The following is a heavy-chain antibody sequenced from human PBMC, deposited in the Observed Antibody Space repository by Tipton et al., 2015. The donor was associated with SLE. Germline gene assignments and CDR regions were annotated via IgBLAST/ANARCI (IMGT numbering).Heavy chain of an antibody. Sequence: TLSLTCAVSGASFSGYYWSWIRQPPGKGLEWIGYIYYSGSTNYNPSLKSRVTISVDTSKNQFSLKLSSVTAADTAVYYCARVDSSGWHYYYYYMDVWGKGTTVTVSS. CDR1: GASFSGYY. D-gene: IGHD6-19*01. J-gene: IGHJ6*03. CDR3: ARVDSSGWHYYYYYMDV. CDR2: IYYSGST. V-gene: IGHV4-59*01.